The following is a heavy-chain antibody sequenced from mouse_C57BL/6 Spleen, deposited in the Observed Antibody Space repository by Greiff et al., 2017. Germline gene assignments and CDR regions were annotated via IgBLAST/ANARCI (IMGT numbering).Heavy chain of an antibody. Sequence: VQLQQSGAELVRPGTSVKVSCKASGYAFTNYLIEWVKQRPGQGLEWIGVINPGSGGPNYNEKFKGKATLTADKSSSTAYMQLSSLTSEDSAVYFCARHYGSQGFAYWGQGTLVTVSA. D-gene: IGHD1-1*01. V-gene: IGHV1-54*01. CDR2: INPGSGGP. CDR1: GYAFTNYL. CDR3: ARHYGSQGFAY. J-gene: IGHJ3*01.